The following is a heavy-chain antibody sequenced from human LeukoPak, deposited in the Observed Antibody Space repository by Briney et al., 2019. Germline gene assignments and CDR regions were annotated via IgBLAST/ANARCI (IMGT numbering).Heavy chain of an antibody. Sequence: ASVKVSCKASGYTFTGYYMHWVRQAPGQGLEWMGWINPNSGGTNYAQKLQGRVTMTTDTSTSTAYMELRSLRSDDTAVYYCARDPNPGIVVVPAAKSVWFDPWGQGTLVTVSS. CDR1: GYTFTGYY. CDR2: INPNSGGT. J-gene: IGHJ5*02. V-gene: IGHV1-2*02. D-gene: IGHD2-2*01. CDR3: ARDPNPGIVVVPAAKSVWFDP.